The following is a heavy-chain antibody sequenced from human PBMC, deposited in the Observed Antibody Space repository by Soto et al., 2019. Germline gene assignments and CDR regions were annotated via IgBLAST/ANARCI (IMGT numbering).Heavy chain of an antibody. D-gene: IGHD3-3*01. CDR3: ARGRLIFGVVIVDYYYMDV. V-gene: IGHV1-3*01. Sequence: ASVKVSCKASGYTFTSYAMHWVRQAPGQRLEWMGWINAGNGNTKYSQKFQGRVTITRDTSASTAYMELSSLRSEDTAVYYCARGRLIFGVVIVDYYYMDVWGKGTTVTVSS. CDR1: GYTFTSYA. J-gene: IGHJ6*03. CDR2: INAGNGNT.